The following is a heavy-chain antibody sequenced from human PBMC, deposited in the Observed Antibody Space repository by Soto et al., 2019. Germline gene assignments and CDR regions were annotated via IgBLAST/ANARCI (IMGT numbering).Heavy chain of an antibody. J-gene: IGHJ4*02. D-gene: IGHD6-19*01. Sequence: QVQLVQSGAEVKKPGASVKVSCKASGYTFTSYAMHWVRQAPGQRLEWMGGINSSNGNTKYSQKFQGRVTITRDTSASTAYMELSILRSEDTAVYYCARVVGRAVDDYRCQGTLVTVSS. V-gene: IGHV1-3*01. CDR2: INSSNGNT. CDR1: GYTFTSYA. CDR3: ARVVGRAVDDY.